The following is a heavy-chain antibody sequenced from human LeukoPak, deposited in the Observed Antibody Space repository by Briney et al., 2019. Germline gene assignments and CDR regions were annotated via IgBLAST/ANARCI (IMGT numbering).Heavy chain of an antibody. J-gene: IGHJ4*02. V-gene: IGHV1-8*01. CDR2: MNPNSGNT. Sequence: ASVKVSCKASGYTFTSYDINWVRQATGQGLEWMGWMNPNSGNTGYAQKFQGRVTMTTDTSTSTAYMELRSLRSDDTAVYYCARGLAVVTYFDYWGQGTLVTVSS. D-gene: IGHD4-23*01. CDR1: GYTFTSYD. CDR3: ARGLAVVTYFDY.